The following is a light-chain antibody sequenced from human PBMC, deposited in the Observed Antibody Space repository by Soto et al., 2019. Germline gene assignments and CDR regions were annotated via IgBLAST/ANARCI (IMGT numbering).Light chain of an antibody. Sequence: DIQMTQSPSTLSGSVGDRVTITCRASQTISSLLAWYQQKPGKAPKIMIYKASSLESGVPSRFSGSGSGTEFNLTISSLQPDELATYECQQYNSYSWTCGQRTKVEIK. CDR2: KAS. CDR3: QQYNSYSWT. CDR1: QTISSL. V-gene: IGKV1-5*03. J-gene: IGKJ1*01.